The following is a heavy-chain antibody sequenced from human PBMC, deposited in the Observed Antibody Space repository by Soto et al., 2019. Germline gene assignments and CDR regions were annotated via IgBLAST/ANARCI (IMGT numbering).Heavy chain of an antibody. J-gene: IGHJ6*02. Sequence: QVQLQESGPGLVETSQTLSLICTVSGGSISSGGYYWSWIRQHPGKGLEWIAYIYYSGNTFYNPSLQHRVTISVATSKNHFSLKLSSVTAADTAVYDCARVVVTASYYYYAMDVWGQGTTVTVSS. CDR1: GGSISSGGYY. D-gene: IGHD2-15*01. CDR3: ARVVVTASYYYYAMDV. V-gene: IGHV4-31*03. CDR2: IYYSGNT.